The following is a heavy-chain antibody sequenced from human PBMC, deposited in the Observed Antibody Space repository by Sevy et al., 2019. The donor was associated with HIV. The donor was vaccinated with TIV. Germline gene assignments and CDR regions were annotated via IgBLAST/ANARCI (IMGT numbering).Heavy chain of an antibody. CDR3: AGGATEYTSSSVWFDP. V-gene: IGHV4-30-4*02. J-gene: IGHJ5*02. CDR1: GGSISSGNYY. D-gene: IGHD6-6*01. Sequence: SETLSLTCTVSGGSISSGNYYWHWIRQPPGKGLEWIGYISYTGNTYYNPSLKSPVTISVDTSNNQFSLRLTSVTAADTTVYYCAGGATEYTSSSVWFDPWGQGTLVTVSS. CDR2: ISYTGNT.